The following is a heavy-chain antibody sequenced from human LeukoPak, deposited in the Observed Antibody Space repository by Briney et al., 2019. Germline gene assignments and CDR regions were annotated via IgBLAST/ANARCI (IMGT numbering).Heavy chain of an antibody. CDR2: IYYGGST. CDR1: GGSISSGGYY. J-gene: IGHJ5*02. CDR3: ARDLRSRYFDP. D-gene: IGHD1-1*01. V-gene: IGHV4-31*03. Sequence: SETLSLTCTVSGGSISSGGYYWSWIRQHPGQGLEWIGYIYYGGSTYYNPSLKSRVTISVDTSKNQFSLKLSSVTAADTAVYYCARDLRSRYFDPWGQGTLVTVSS.